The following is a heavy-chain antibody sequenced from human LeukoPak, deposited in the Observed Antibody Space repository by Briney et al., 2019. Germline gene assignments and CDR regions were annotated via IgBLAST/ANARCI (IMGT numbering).Heavy chain of an antibody. D-gene: IGHD4-23*01. CDR1: GYSFTDYW. CDR2: IYPGDSDT. Sequence: GESLKNSCKASGYSFTDYWIVWVRQMPGKGLEWMGAIYPGDSDTRYSPSLDGQVTISADKSVSTTYLQWSSLQASDTAMYYCARPSSLYGGTSEDYWGQGTLVTVSS. V-gene: IGHV5-51*01. J-gene: IGHJ4*02. CDR3: ARPSSLYGGTSEDY.